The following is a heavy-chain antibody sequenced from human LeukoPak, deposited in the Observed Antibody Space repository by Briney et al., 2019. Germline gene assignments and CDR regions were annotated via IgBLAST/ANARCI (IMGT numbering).Heavy chain of an antibody. CDR3: ARSGYDFWSGYPLSYYYYMDV. CDR2: IEQDGSEK. CDR1: GFTFSSYW. J-gene: IGHJ6*03. V-gene: IGHV3-7*01. D-gene: IGHD3-3*01. Sequence: GGSLRLSCAASGFTFSSYWMSWVRQAPGKGLEWVANIEQDGSEKYYVDSVKGRFTISRDNAKNSLYLQMNSLRAEDTAVYYCARSGYDFWSGYPLSYYYYMDVWGKGTTVTVSS.